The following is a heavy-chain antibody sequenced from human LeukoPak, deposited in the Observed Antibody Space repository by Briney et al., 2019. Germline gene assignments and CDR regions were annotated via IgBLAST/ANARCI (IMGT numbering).Heavy chain of an antibody. CDR3: ASSSSYGDYYYYYYMDV. V-gene: IGHV3-11*04. Sequence: GGSLRLSCAASGFTFSDYYMSWIRQAPGKGLEWVSYISSSGSTIYYADSVKGRFTISRDNAKNSLYLQMNSLRAEDTAVYYCASSSSYGDYYYYYYMDVWGKGTTVTVSS. CDR1: GFTFSDYY. CDR2: ISSSGSTI. J-gene: IGHJ6*03. D-gene: IGHD6-13*01.